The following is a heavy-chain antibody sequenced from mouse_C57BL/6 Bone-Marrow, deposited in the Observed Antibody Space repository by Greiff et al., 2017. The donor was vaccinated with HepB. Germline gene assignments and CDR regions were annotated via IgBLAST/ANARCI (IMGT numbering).Heavy chain of an antibody. CDR1: GFTFSSYA. CDR2: ISSGGDYI. J-gene: IGHJ3*01. CDR3: TRDLGFAY. Sequence: DVKLVESGGDLVKPGGSLKLSCAASGFTFSSYAMSWVRQTPEKRLEWVAYISSGGDYIYYADTVKGRFTISRDNARNTLYLQMSSLKSEDTAMYYCTRDLGFAYWGQGTLVTVSA. V-gene: IGHV5-9-1*02.